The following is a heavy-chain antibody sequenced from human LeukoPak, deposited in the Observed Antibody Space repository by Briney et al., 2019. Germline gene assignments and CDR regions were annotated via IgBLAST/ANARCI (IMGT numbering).Heavy chain of an antibody. CDR3: ARVTGILAAYYYYMDV. J-gene: IGHJ6*03. D-gene: IGHD6-13*01. Sequence: SETLSLTCTVSGGSISSSSYYWGWIRQPPGKGLEWIGSIYYSGSTYYNPSLKSRVTISVDTSKNQFSLKLSSVTAADTAVYYCARVTGILAAYYYYMDVWGKGTTVIVSS. CDR1: GGSISSSSYY. V-gene: IGHV4-39*07. CDR2: IYYSGST.